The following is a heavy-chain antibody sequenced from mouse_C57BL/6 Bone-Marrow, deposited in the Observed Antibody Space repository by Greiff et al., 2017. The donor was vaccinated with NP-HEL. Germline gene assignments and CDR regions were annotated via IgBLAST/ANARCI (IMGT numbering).Heavy chain of an antibody. J-gene: IGHJ1*03. Sequence: EVKLVESGGGLVKPGGSLKLSCAASGFTFSSYAMSWVRQTPEKRLEWVATISDGGSYTYYPDNVKGRFTISRDNAKNNLYLQMSHLKSEDTAMYYCARDLPYWYFDVWAQGPRSPSPQ. V-gene: IGHV5-4*01. D-gene: IGHD2-1*01. CDR2: ISDGGSYT. CDR3: ARDLPYWYFDV. CDR1: GFTFSSYA.